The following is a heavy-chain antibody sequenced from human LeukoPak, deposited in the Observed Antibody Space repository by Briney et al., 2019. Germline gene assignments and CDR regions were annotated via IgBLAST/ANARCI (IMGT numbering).Heavy chain of an antibody. D-gene: IGHD6-13*01. V-gene: IGHV4-59*11. CDR1: GGSISSHY. CDR2: IYYSGST. Sequence: PSETLSLTCTVSGGSISSHYRSWIRQPPGKGLEWIGYIYYSGSTNYNPSLKSRVTISLDTSKNQFSLKLSSVTAADTAVYYCAISAAGIWFDPWGQGTLVTVSS. CDR3: AISAAGIWFDP. J-gene: IGHJ5*02.